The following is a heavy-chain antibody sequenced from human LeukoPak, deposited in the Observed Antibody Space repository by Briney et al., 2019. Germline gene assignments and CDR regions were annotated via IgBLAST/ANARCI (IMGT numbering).Heavy chain of an antibody. CDR1: GGTFSSHA. J-gene: IGHJ6*03. Sequence: SVKVSCKASGGTFSSHAISWVRQAPGQGLEWMGGIIPLFGTANYAQKFQGRVTTTTDESTSTAYMELSSLRSEDTAVYYCARSEGLQGYYYYMDVWDKGTTVTVSS. CDR3: ARSEGLQGYYYYMDV. CDR2: IIPLFGTA. D-gene: IGHD5-24*01. V-gene: IGHV1-69*05.